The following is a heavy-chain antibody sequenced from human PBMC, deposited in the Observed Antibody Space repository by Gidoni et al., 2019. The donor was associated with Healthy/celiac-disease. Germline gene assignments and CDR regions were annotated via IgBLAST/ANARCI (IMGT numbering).Heavy chain of an antibody. V-gene: IGHV5-51*01. J-gene: IGHJ4*02. CDR3: ARDVDTAMVTGYFDY. Sequence: EVQLVQSGAEVKKPGESLKISCKGSGYSFTSYWIGGVRQMPGKGLEWMGIIYPGDSDTRYSPSFKGQVTISADKSISTAYLQWSSLKASDTAMYYCARDVDTAMVTGYFDYWGQGTLVTVSS. CDR1: GYSFTSYW. D-gene: IGHD5-18*01. CDR2: IYPGDSDT.